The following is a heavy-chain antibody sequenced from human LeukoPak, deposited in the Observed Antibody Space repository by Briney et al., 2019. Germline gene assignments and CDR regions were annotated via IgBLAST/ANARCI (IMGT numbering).Heavy chain of an antibody. CDR2: INPNSGGT. V-gene: IGHV1-2*02. CDR3: AREYAATYYYGSGRGYYFDY. CDR1: GYTFTSYA. D-gene: IGHD3-10*01. Sequence: ASVKVSCKASGYTFTSYAISWVRQAPGQGLEWMGWINPNSGGTNYAQKFQGRVTMTRDTSISTAYMELSRLRSDDTAVYYCAREYAATYYYGSGRGYYFDYWGQGTLVTVSS. J-gene: IGHJ4*02.